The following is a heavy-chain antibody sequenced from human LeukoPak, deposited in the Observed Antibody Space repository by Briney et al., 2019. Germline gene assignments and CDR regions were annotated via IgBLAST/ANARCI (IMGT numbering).Heavy chain of an antibody. D-gene: IGHD5-18*01. CDR1: GDSISTSNSY. J-gene: IGHJ4*02. V-gene: IGHV4-61*05. CDR2: IYYSGST. CDR3: ARTPEPRGYSIFDY. Sequence: PSETLSLTCTVSGDSISTSNSYWGWIRQPPWKGLEWIGYIYYSGSTNYNPSLKSRVTISVDTSKNQFSLKLSSVTAADTAVYYCARTPEPRGYSIFDYWGQGTLVTVSS.